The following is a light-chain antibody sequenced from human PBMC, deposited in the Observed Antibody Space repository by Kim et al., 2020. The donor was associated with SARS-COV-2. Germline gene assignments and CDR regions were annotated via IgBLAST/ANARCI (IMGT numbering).Light chain of an antibody. Sequence: SASVGDTVTIACRASESISIWLAWYQQRSGKAPKLLIYRAATLQSGVPSRFSGSGSGTEFALTITSLQPEDFATYYCQQYNSHPTFGQGTKVDIK. J-gene: IGKJ1*01. CDR2: RAA. CDR1: ESISIW. V-gene: IGKV1-5*03. CDR3: QQYNSHPT.